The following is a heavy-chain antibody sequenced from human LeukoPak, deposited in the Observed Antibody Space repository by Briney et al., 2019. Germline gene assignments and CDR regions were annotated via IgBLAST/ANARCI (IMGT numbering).Heavy chain of an antibody. J-gene: IGHJ4*02. CDR2: ISYDGSNK. V-gene: IGHV3-30*04. D-gene: IGHD3-10*01. CDR3: ARAVMVRGFDY. CDR1: GFTFSSYA. Sequence: PGGSLRLSCAASGFTFSSYAMHWVRQAPGKGLEWVAVISYDGSNKYYADSVKGRFTISRDNSKNTLYLQMNSLRAEDTAVYYCARAVMVRGFDYWGQGTLVTVSS.